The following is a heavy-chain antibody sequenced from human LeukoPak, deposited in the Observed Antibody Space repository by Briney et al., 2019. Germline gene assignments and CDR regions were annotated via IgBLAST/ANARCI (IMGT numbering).Heavy chain of an antibody. Sequence: GGSLRLSCAASGFTFSSYAMSWVRQAPGKGLEWVSAISGSGGSTYYADSVKGRFTISRDNSKNTLYLQMNSLRAEDTAVYYCARVGCSSTSCQNYYYYMDVWGKGTTVTVSS. V-gene: IGHV3-23*01. CDR2: ISGSGGST. J-gene: IGHJ6*03. CDR1: GFTFSSYA. D-gene: IGHD2-2*01. CDR3: ARVGCSSTSCQNYYYYMDV.